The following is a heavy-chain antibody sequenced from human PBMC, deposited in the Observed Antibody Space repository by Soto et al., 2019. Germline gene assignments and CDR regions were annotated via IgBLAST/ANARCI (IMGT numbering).Heavy chain of an antibody. CDR1: GGTFSSYA. CDR2: IIPIFGTA. Sequence: VKVSCKASGGTFSSYAISWVLHAPGQGLEWMGVIIPIFGTANYAQKFQGRVTITADESTSTAYMELSSLRSEDTAVYYCARDSPMVRGVYYGMDVWGEGTKVTVSS. CDR3: ARDSPMVRGVYYGMDV. D-gene: IGHD3-10*01. V-gene: IGHV1-69*01. J-gene: IGHJ6*04.